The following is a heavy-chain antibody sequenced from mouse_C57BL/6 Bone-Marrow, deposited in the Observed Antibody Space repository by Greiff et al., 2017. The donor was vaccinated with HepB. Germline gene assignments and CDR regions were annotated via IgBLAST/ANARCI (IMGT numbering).Heavy chain of an antibody. CDR3: AREGGNWERYFDY. V-gene: IGHV5-4*01. D-gene: IGHD4-1*01. J-gene: IGHJ2*01. Sequence: EVQRVESGGGLVKPGGSLKLSCAASGFTFSSYAMSWVRQTPEKRLEWVATISDGGSYTYYPDNVKGRFTISRDNAKNNLYLQMSHLKSEDTAMYYCAREGGNWERYFDYWGQGTTLTVSS. CDR1: GFTFSSYA. CDR2: ISDGGSYT.